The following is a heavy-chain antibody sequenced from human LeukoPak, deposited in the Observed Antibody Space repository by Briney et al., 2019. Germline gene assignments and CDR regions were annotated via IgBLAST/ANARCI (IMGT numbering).Heavy chain of an antibody. CDR3: AKGGYSYGYFDY. CDR2: INSNSGNT. Sequence: GGSLRLSCAASGFTFSRYGMSWGRQAPGKGLEWVSVINSNSGNTFYADSVKGRFTISRDNFKNTLYLQMNSLRAEDTAVYYCAKGGYSYGYFDYWGQGILVTVSS. CDR1: GFTFSRYG. J-gene: IGHJ4*02. D-gene: IGHD5-18*01. V-gene: IGHV3-23*01.